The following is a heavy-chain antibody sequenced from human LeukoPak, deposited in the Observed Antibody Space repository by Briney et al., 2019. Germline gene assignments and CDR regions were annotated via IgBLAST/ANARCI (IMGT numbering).Heavy chain of an antibody. CDR2: ISWNSGSI. CDR3: AKGGSGDIVVVVAATPFDY. V-gene: IGHV3-9*01. CDR1: GFTFDDYA. J-gene: IGHJ4*02. Sequence: GGSLRLSCAASGFTFDDYAMHWVRQAPGKGLEWVSGISWNSGSIGYADSVKGRFTISRDNAKNSLYLQMNSLRAEDTALYYRAKGGSGDIVVVVAATPFDYWGQGTLVTVSS. D-gene: IGHD2-15*01.